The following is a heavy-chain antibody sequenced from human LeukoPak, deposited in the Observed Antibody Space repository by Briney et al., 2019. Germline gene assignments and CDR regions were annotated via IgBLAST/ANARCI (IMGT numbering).Heavy chain of an antibody. D-gene: IGHD3-22*01. CDR3: ARELYYYDSSGYYAFDI. CDR1: GYSFIDYY. Sequence: ASVKVSCKASGYSFIDYYMHWVRQAPGQGLEWMGWINPNSGGTNYAQKFQGRVTMTRDTSISTAYMELSRLRSDDTAVYYCARELYYYDSSGYYAFDIWGQGTMVTVSS. V-gene: IGHV1-2*02. CDR2: INPNSGGT. J-gene: IGHJ3*02.